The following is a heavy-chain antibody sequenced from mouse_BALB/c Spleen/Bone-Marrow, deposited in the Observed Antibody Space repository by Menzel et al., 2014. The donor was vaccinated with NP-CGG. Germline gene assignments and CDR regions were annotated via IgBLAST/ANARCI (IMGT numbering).Heavy chain of an antibody. Sequence: QVKLQQSGAELAKPGASVKMSCKASGYTFTNYWMHWVKQRPGQGLEWIGYIYPSTGYTEYNQKFKDKATLTSDKSSSTAYMQLRSLTSEDSAVYYCAGGRFAYWGQGTPVTVSA. V-gene: IGHV1-7*01. CDR2: IYPSTGYT. J-gene: IGHJ3*01. CDR3: AGGRFAY. D-gene: IGHD1-1*02. CDR1: GYTFTNYW.